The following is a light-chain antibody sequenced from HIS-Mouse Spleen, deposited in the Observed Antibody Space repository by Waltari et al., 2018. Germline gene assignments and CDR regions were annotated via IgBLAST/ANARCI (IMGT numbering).Light chain of an antibody. Sequence: QSALTQPASVSGSPGQSLTISCTGTRSDVGSYNFFSWYQQHPGKAPKLMIYEGRNRPSGVSNRFSGSKSGNTASLTISGLQAEDEADYYCCSYAGSSTVVFGGGTKLTVL. CDR2: EGR. J-gene: IGLJ2*01. V-gene: IGLV2-23*01. CDR1: RSDVGSYNF. CDR3: CSYAGSSTVV.